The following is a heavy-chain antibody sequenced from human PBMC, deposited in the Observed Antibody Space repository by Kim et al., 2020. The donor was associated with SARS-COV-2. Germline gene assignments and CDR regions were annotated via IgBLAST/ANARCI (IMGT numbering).Heavy chain of an antibody. CDR3: ASGDLGGIYYYYYGMDV. Sequence: SVKVSCKASGGTFSSYAISWVRQAPGQGLEWMGGIIPIFGTANYAQKFQGRVTITADESTSTAYMELSSLRSEDTAVYYCASGDLGGIYYYYYGMDVRGQGTTVTVSS. V-gene: IGHV1-69*13. CDR2: IIPIFGTA. D-gene: IGHD2-15*01. CDR1: GGTFSSYA. J-gene: IGHJ6*02.